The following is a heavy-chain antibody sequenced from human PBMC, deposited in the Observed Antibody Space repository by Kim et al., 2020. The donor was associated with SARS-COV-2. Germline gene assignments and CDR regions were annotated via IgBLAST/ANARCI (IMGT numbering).Heavy chain of an antibody. CDR1: GGSISSSSHY. Sequence: SETLSLTCSVSGGSISSSSHYWGWIRQSPGKGLEWIGSIYASGSTYYNPSLESRVVVSVDKTKNQFSLNLRSVTASDRGVYFCARQYSSGWYDLTYFDY. V-gene: IGHV4-39*01. CDR3: ARQYSSGWYDLTYFDY. CDR2: IYASGST. D-gene: IGHD6-19*01. J-gene: IGHJ4*01.